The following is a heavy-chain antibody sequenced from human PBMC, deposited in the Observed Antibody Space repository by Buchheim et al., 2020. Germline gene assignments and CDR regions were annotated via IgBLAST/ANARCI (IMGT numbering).Heavy chain of an antibody. V-gene: IGHV3-30*18. Sequence: QVQLVESGGGVVQPGRSLRLSCAASGFTFSSYGMHWVGKAPGRGREWVAVISYDGSNKYYADSVKGRFTISRDNSKNTLYLQMNSLRAEDTAVYYCAKGISKPLDYWGQGTL. CDR2: ISYDGSNK. J-gene: IGHJ4*02. CDR1: GFTFSSYG. D-gene: IGHD1-14*01. CDR3: AKGISKPLDY.